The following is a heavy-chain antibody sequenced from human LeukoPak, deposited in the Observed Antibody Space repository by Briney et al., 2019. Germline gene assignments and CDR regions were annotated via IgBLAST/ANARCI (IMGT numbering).Heavy chain of an antibody. CDR2: ISYDGSDK. CDR3: AKDHQGFNYYGSGSYSPCNFDY. J-gene: IGHJ4*02. CDR1: GFTFSSYG. V-gene: IGHV3-30*18. Sequence: GGTLRLSCAASGFTFSSYGMHWVRQAPGKGREWVAVISYDGSDKYYADSLEGRFTISRDNSKNTLYLQMDSLRAEDTAVYYCAKDHQGFNYYGSGSYSPCNFDYWGQGTLVTGSS. D-gene: IGHD3-10*01.